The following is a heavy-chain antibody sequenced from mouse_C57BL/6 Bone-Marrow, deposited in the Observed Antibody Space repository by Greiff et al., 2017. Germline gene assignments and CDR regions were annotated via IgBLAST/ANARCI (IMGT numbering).Heavy chain of an antibody. V-gene: IGHV2-3*01. CDR1: GFSLTSYG. CDR2: IWGDGSA. CDR3: AKGGTTVVVD. D-gene: IGHD1-1*01. Sequence: VKLMESGPGLVAPSQSLSITCTVPGFSLTSYGVSWVRQPPGKGLEWLGVIWGDGSANYHSALISRLSNSKDNSKTQVFSKLNRLQTDDTATYYCAKGGTTVVVDWGQGTLVTVSA. J-gene: IGHJ3*01.